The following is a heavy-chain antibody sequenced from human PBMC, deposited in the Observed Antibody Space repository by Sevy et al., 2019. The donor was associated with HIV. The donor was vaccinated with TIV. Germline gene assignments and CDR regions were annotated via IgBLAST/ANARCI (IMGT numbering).Heavy chain of an antibody. J-gene: IGHJ4*02. CDR1: GFTFSAYA. D-gene: IGHD3-22*01. Sequence: GGYLRLSCTTSGFTFSAYAMHWVRQAPGKGLEWVAIIWSDGAYQYHGDSVKGRFTISRDNSKNTLYLQMNSLRVEDTALYYCARGGYYYDNAAYYAFDSWGQGTLVTVSS. CDR3: ARGGYYYDNAAYYAFDS. V-gene: IGHV3-33*04. CDR2: IWSDGAYQ.